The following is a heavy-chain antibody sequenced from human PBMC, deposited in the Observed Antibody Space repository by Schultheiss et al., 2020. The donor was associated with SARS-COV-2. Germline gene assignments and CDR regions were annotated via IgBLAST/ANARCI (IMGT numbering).Heavy chain of an antibody. Sequence: SETLSLTCTVSGGSVSSGIYYWSWIRQPPGKGLEWIGYFYNSGNTNYNPSLKSRVTMSVDTSKNQFSLKLSSVTAADTAVYYCARTVTAYGRSDYWGQGTLVTVSS. CDR2: FYNSGNT. V-gene: IGHV4-61*01. J-gene: IGHJ4*02. CDR3: ARTVTAYGRSDY. CDR1: GGSVSSGIYY. D-gene: IGHD4-11*01.